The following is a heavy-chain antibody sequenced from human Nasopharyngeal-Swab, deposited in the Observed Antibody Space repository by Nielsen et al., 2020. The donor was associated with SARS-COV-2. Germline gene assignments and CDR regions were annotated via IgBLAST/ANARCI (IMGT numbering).Heavy chain of an antibody. Sequence: ASVKVSCKASGYTFTSYGISWVRQAPGQGLEWMGWISAYNGNTNYAQKPQGRVTMTTDTSTSTAYMELRSLRSDDTAVYYCARKVPSSGWSDYFDYWGQGTLVTVSS. D-gene: IGHD6-19*01. V-gene: IGHV1-18*01. J-gene: IGHJ4*02. CDR1: GYTFTSYG. CDR3: ARKVPSSGWSDYFDY. CDR2: ISAYNGNT.